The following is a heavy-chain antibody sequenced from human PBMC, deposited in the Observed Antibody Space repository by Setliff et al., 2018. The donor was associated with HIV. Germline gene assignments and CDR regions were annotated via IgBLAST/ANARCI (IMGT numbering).Heavy chain of an antibody. Sequence: GGSLRLSCEVSGFTVSNNCMTWVRQAPGKGLEWVSALYGDGRTFYADSVQGRFTISRDDSNNILFLQMNSLLAEDTAVYYCAKGVKFLDPWGQGTLWSPSPQ. CDR1: GFTVSNNC. J-gene: IGHJ5*02. D-gene: IGHD3-16*01. CDR3: AKGVKFLDP. V-gene: IGHV3-53*01. CDR2: LYGDGRT.